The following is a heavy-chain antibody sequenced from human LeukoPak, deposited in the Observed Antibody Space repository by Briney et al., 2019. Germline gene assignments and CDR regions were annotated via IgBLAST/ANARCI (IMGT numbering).Heavy chain of an antibody. J-gene: IGHJ4*02. Sequence: GGSLRLSCAASGFTFSSYSLNWVRQAPGKGLEWVSYVISSSSTIYYADSVKGRFTISRDNAKNSLFLQMNCLRDEDTAVYYCARGAAGMAYFDYWGQGTLVTVSS. CDR3: ARGAAGMAYFDY. CDR1: GFTFSSYS. CDR2: VISSSSTI. V-gene: IGHV3-48*02. D-gene: IGHD5-18*01.